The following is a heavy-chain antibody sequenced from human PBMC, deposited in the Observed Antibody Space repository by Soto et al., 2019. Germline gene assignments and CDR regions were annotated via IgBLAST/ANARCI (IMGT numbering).Heavy chain of an antibody. CDR3: AGSITGTTGPFDY. D-gene: IGHD1-7*01. Sequence: QVQLVESGGGVVQPGRSLRLSCAASGFTFSSYAMHWVRQAPGKGLEWVAVISYDGSNTYYADSVKGRFTISRDDSKNTLYLQMNSLRAEDTAVYYCAGSITGTTGPFDYWGQGTLVTVSS. CDR2: ISYDGSNT. V-gene: IGHV3-30-3*01. CDR1: GFTFSSYA. J-gene: IGHJ4*02.